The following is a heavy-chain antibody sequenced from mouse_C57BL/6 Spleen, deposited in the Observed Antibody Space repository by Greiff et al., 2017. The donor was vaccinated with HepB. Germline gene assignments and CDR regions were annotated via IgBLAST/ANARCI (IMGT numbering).Heavy chain of an antibody. CDR1: GYSFTDYN. CDR2: INPNYGTT. CDR3: AREEFPGSSYYFDY. J-gene: IGHJ2*01. Sequence: VQLQQSGPELVKPGASVKISCKASGYSFTDYNMNWVKQSNGKSLEWIGVINPNYGTTSYDQKFKGKATLTVDQSSSTAYMQLNSLTSEDSAVYYCAREEFPGSSYYFDYWGQGTTLTVSS. D-gene: IGHD1-1*01. V-gene: IGHV1-39*01.